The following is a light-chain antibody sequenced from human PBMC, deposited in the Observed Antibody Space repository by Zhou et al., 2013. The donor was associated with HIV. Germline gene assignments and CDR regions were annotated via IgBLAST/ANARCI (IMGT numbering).Light chain of an antibody. CDR2: KAS. Sequence: DIQMTQSPSTLSASVGDTVTITCRASQSVSTWLAWYQQKPGNAPKLLIYKASSLQRGVPSRFSGSGSGTEFTLTISSLQPDDFASYYCLQYHSSPPTWTFGQGTKVDIK. V-gene: IGKV1-5*03. CDR1: QSVSTW. J-gene: IGKJ1*01. CDR3: LQYHSSPPTWT.